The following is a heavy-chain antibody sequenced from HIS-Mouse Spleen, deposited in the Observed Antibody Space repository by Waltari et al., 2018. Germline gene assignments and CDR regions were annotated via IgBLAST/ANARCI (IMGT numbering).Heavy chain of an antibody. D-gene: IGHD4-17*01. J-gene: IGHJ5*02. CDR1: GGSFSGYY. Sequence: QVQLQQWGAGLLKPSETLSLTCAVYGGSFSGYYWSWIRQPPGKGLEWIGEINHSGSTNYNQSRKSRVTIAVDTSKNQFSLKLSAVTAADTAVYYCARGPYGDYGRVDPWGQGTLVTVSS. CDR2: INHSGST. CDR3: ARGPYGDYGRVDP. V-gene: IGHV4-34*01.